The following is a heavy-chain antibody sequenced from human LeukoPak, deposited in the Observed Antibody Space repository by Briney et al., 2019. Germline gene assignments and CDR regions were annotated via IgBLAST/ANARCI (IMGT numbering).Heavy chain of an antibody. V-gene: IGHV1-18*01. Sequence: ASVKVSCKGSGHTFTSSGISWVRQAPGQGLEWMGWINAYNGNTNYAQKLQGRVTMTTDTSTSTVYMELRSLRSDDTAVYYCARPEGYCSSTSCSDAFDIWGQGTMVTVSS. CDR3: ARPEGYCSSTSCSDAFDI. D-gene: IGHD2-2*01. J-gene: IGHJ3*02. CDR1: GHTFTSSG. CDR2: INAYNGNT.